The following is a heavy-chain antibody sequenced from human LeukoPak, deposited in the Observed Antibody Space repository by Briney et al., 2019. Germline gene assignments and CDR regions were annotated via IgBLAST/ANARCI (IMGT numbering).Heavy chain of an antibody. V-gene: IGHV3-23*01. CDR3: TKPYCGGDCYSGPGYYFDY. Sequence: GGSLRLSCAASGFTFSSYAMNWVRQAPGKGLEWVSAISGSGGRTYYADSVKGRFTISRDNSKNTLYLQMNSLRAEDTAVYYCTKPYCGGDCYSGPGYYFDYWGRGALVTVSS. CDR1: GFTFSSYA. J-gene: IGHJ4*02. D-gene: IGHD2-21*02. CDR2: ISGSGGRT.